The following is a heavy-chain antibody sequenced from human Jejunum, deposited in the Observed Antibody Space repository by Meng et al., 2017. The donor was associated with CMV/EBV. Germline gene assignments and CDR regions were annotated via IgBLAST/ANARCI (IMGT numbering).Heavy chain of an antibody. CDR1: GGSISRSDYY. D-gene: IGHD5-18*01. V-gene: IGHV4-39*07. CDR2: INYSGTT. Sequence: SGGSISRSDYYWGWIRQPPGRGLEYIGSINYSGTTYYNPSLESRVTISVDTSKNQFSLRLNSVTAADTAIYYCARGINWWVQLPFDYWGQGTLVTVSS. J-gene: IGHJ4*02. CDR3: ARGINWWVQLPFDY.